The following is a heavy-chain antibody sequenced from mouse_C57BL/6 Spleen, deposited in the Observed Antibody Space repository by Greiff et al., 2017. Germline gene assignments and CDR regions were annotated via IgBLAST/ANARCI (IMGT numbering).Heavy chain of an antibody. D-gene: IGHD1-1*01. Sequence: QIQLQQPGAELVKPGASVKLSCKASGYTFTSYWMHWVKQRPGQGLEWIGMIHPNSGSTNYNEKFKSKATLTVDKSSSTAYMQLSSLTSEDSAVYYCARGNYGSSFDYWGQGTTLTVSS. CDR3: ARGNYGSSFDY. V-gene: IGHV1-64*01. CDR1: GYTFTSYW. J-gene: IGHJ2*01. CDR2: IHPNSGST.